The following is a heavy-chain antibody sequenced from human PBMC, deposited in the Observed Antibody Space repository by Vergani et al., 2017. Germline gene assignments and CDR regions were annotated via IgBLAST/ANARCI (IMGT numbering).Heavy chain of an antibody. V-gene: IGHV3-66*01. Sequence: EVQLVESGGGLVQPGGSLRLSCAASGFTVSSNYMSWVRQAPGKGLEWVSVIYSGGSTYYADSVKGRFTISRDNSKNTLYLQMNSLRAEDTAVYYCAKGGEAGFGEFVYYYYGMDVWGQGTTVTVSS. CDR1: GFTVSSNY. D-gene: IGHD3-10*01. J-gene: IGHJ6*02. CDR2: IYSGGST. CDR3: AKGGEAGFGEFVYYYYGMDV.